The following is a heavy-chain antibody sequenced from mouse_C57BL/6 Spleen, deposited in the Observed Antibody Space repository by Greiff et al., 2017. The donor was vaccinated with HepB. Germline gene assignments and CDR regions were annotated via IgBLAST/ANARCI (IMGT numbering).Heavy chain of an antibody. CDR3: ARWLDYYGSSPFAD. Sequence: VQLQQSGPELVKPGASVKIPCKASGYTFTDYNMDWVKQSHGKSLEWIGDINPNNGGTIYNQKFKGKATLTVDKSSSTAYMELRSLTSEDTAVYYCARWLDYYGSSPFADWGQGTLVTVAA. CDR2: INPNNGGT. V-gene: IGHV1-18*01. J-gene: IGHJ3*01. D-gene: IGHD1-1*01. CDR1: GYTFTDYN.